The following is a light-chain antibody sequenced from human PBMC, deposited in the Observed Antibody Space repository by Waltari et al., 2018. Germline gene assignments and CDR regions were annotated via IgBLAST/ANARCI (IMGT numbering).Light chain of an antibody. Sequence: QSALTQPAAVSGSPGQSLTIPCTGPSPDAGTYNIVSWFQHHPCKAPNLLIYEGEKRPSGVSSRFFGSKSDKAASLTISGLEADDEAVYYCFSYAVSSTFMIFGGGTQLTVL. CDR3: FSYAVSSTFMI. J-gene: IGLJ2*01. CDR2: EGE. V-gene: IGLV2-23*01. CDR1: SPDAGTYNI.